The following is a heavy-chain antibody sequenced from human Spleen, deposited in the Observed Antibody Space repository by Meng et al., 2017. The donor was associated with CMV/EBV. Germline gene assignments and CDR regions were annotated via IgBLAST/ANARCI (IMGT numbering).Heavy chain of an antibody. CDR3: AQSPYIYSESWNADY. CDR1: GFSLSTAVVG. Sequence: SGPTLVKPTQTLTLTCTFSGFSLSTAVVGVGWIRQPPGKALEWLALIHWNDDKRYNPSLESRLTITKGTSNDQVVLRMTNMDFVVTATYYCAQSPYIYSESWNADYWGQGTLVTVSS. V-gene: IGHV2-5*01. D-gene: IGHD1-26*01. CDR2: IHWNDDK. J-gene: IGHJ4*02.